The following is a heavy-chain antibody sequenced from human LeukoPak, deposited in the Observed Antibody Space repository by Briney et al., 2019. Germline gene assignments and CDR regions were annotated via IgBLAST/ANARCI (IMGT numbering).Heavy chain of an antibody. J-gene: IGHJ2*01. Sequence: ASVKVSCKASGYTLRNYDISWVRQAPGQGLEWMGWISVYNGNTNYAQKFQGRVTMTTDTSTSTAYMELRSLRSDDTAVYYCAREVDWYFDLWGRGTLVTVSS. CDR3: AREVDWYFDL. CDR1: GYTLRNYD. V-gene: IGHV1-18*01. CDR2: ISVYNGNT.